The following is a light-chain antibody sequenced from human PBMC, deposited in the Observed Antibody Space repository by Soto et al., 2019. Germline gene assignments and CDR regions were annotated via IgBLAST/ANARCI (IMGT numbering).Light chain of an antibody. V-gene: IGKV1-6*01. CDR3: LRDFNYPPT. Sequence: AIQMTQSPSSLSASVGDRVTITCRASQDIRSDLGWYQQKPGKGPTLLIYAASTLPSGVPSRFSGCSSGADFTLTIRSVQPEDSATYFCLRDFNYPPTFGQGTKLEIK. CDR1: QDIRSD. J-gene: IGKJ2*01. CDR2: AAS.